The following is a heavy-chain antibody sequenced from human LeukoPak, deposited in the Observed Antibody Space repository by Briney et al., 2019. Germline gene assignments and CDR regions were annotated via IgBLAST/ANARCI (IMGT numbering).Heavy chain of an antibody. CDR2: FYYSGST. V-gene: IGHV4-39*01. Sequence: SETLSLTCTVSGGSISSSNYYWGWIRQPPGKGLEWIGTFYYSGSTFYNPSLKSRVTISVDTSKNQFSLNLSSVTAADTSVYYCARTPITILGFDPWGQGTLVTVSS. CDR3: ARTPITILGFDP. D-gene: IGHD3-3*01. J-gene: IGHJ5*02. CDR1: GGSISSSNYY.